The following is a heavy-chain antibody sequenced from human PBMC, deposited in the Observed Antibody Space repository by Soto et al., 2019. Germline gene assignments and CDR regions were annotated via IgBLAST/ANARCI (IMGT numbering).Heavy chain of an antibody. CDR1: GFTVSTYY. CDR2: IYTGGTT. V-gene: IGHV3-66*01. D-gene: IGHD5-12*01. CDR3: ARVESGYDYYYYYYMDL. Sequence: EVQLVESGGGLVQPGGSLRLSCAASGFTVSTYYMTWVRQAPGMGLGWVSVIYTGGTTYYADSVKGRFTISRDNSKNTLYLQMHSLRAEDTAVYYCARVESGYDYYYYYYMDLWGKGTTVTVSS. J-gene: IGHJ6*03.